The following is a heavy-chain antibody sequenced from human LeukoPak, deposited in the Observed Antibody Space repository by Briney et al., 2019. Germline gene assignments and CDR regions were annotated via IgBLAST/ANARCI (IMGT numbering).Heavy chain of an antibody. CDR2: ISYDGSNK. J-gene: IGHJ5*02. CDR1: GFTFSSYG. V-gene: IGHV3-30*18. CDR3: AKGRYSSGWNYFDP. Sequence: GGSLRLSCAASGFTFSSYGMHWVRQAPGKGLEWVAVISYDGSNKYYADSVKGRFTISRDNSKNTLYLQMNSLRAEDTAVYYCAKGRYSSGWNYFDPWGQGTLVTVSS. D-gene: IGHD6-19*01.